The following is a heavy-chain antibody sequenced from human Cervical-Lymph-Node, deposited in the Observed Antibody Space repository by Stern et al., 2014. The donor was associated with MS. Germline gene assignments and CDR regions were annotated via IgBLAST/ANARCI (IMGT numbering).Heavy chain of an antibody. J-gene: IGHJ4*02. V-gene: IGHV1-69*06. CDR2: IIPIIGTI. Sequence: QVQLVQSGAEMKKPGSSVKVSCKTSGGAFSTSAIHWVRQAPGQGPEWMGGIIPIIGTINYAQRLQGRVAITADKSRSIAYMELSGLRSEDTAVYYCARSAHDYGFQGSFDHWGQGSSVTVSS. D-gene: IGHD4-17*01. CDR1: GGAFSTSA. CDR3: ARSAHDYGFQGSFDH.